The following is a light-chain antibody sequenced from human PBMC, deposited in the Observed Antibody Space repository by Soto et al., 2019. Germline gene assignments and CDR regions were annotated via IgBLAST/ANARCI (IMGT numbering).Light chain of an antibody. CDR1: QTISSNY. CDR3: QQYVSWT. CDR2: GTS. J-gene: IGKJ1*01. V-gene: IGKV3-20*01. Sequence: EIVLTQSPGTLSVSPGERATLSCRASQTISSNYLAWYQQKPGQAPSLLIYGTSSRATGIPDRFSGSWSGTDFTLTISRLEREDSAIYYCQQYVSWTFGQGTKVEIK.